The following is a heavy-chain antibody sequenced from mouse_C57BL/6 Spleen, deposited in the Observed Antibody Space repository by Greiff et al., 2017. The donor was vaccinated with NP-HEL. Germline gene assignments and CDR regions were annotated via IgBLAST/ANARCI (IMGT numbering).Heavy chain of an antibody. CDR1: GYTFTSYW. J-gene: IGHJ1*03. CDR3: ARSNYYGSSYDWYFDV. V-gene: IGHV1-62-3*01. D-gene: IGHD1-1*01. CDR2: IDPNSGGT. Sequence: QVQLQQPGAELVKPGASVKLSCKASGYTFTSYWMHWVKQRPGRGLEWIGRIDPNSGGTNYNEKFKSKATLTVDKSSSTAYMQLSSLTSEDSAVYYCARSNYYGSSYDWYFDVWGTGTTVTVSS.